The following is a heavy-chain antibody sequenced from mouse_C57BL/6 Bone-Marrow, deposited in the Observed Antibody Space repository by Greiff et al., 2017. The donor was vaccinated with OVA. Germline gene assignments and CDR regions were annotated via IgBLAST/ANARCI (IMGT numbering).Heavy chain of an antibody. D-gene: IGHD3-1*01. CDR1: GFTFSDYG. Sequence: EVQGVESGGGLVKPGGSLKLSCAASGFTFSDYGMHWVRQAPEKGLEWVAYISSGGSTIYYADTVKGRFTISRDNAKNTLFLQMTILSSEDTAIYYCASFGRPTWYFDVWGTGTTVTVSS. CDR2: ISSGGSTI. CDR3: ASFGRPTWYFDV. J-gene: IGHJ1*03. V-gene: IGHV5-17*01.